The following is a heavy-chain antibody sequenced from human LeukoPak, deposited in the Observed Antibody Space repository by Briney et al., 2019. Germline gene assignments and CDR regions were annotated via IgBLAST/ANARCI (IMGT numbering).Heavy chain of an antibody. Sequence: PSETLSLTCTVSGYSISSGYYWGWIRQPPGKGLEWIGSNYHSGSTYYNPSLKSRVTISVDTSKNQFSLKLSSVTAADTAVYYCATWGPYYDSSGYYVAFDIWGQGTMVTVSS. CDR2: NYHSGST. D-gene: IGHD3-22*01. J-gene: IGHJ3*02. V-gene: IGHV4-38-2*02. CDR1: GYSISSGYY. CDR3: ATWGPYYDSSGYYVAFDI.